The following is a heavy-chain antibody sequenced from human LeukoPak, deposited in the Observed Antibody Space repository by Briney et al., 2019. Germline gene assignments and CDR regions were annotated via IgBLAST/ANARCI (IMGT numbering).Heavy chain of an antibody. V-gene: IGHV4-59*08. CDR3: ARHGDYGADWYFDL. CDR1: GGSISSYY. J-gene: IGHJ2*01. D-gene: IGHD4-17*01. CDR2: IYYSGST. Sequence: PPETLSLTCTVSGGSISSYYWSWIRQPPGKGLEWIGYIYYSGSTNYNPSLKSRVTISVDTSKNQFSLKLSSVTAADTAVYYCARHGDYGADWYFDLWGRGTLVTVSS.